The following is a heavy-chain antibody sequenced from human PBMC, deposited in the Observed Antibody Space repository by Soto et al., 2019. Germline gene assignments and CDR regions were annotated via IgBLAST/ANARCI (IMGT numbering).Heavy chain of an antibody. CDR3: ARSIVVVTSFDY. V-gene: IGHV1-3*01. J-gene: IGHJ4*02. CDR2: INAGNGNT. D-gene: IGHD3-22*01. Sequence: GASVKVSCKASGYTFTSYAIHWVRQAPGQRLEWMGWINAGNGNTKYSQKFQGRVTITRDTSASTAYMELSSLRSEDTAVYYCARSIVVVTSFDYWGQGTLVTVPQ. CDR1: GYTFTSYA.